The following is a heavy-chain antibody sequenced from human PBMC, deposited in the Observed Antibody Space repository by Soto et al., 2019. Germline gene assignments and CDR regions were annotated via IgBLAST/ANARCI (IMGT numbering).Heavy chain of an antibody. CDR3: ARVLIGPDFTFDY. V-gene: IGHV1-69*13. CDR2: IIPIFGTA. Sequence: SVKVSCKASRGTFSSYASSWVRQAPGQGLEWMGGIIPIFGTANYAQKFQGRVTITADESTSTAYMELSSLRSEDTAVYYCARVLIGPDFTFDYWGQGTLVTVSS. J-gene: IGHJ4*02. CDR1: RGTFSSYA.